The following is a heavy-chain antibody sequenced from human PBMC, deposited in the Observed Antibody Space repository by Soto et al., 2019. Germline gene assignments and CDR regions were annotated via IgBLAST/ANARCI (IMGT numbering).Heavy chain of an antibody. V-gene: IGHV1-46*01. CDR2: IHPSDGST. D-gene: IGHD2-15*01. CDR3: AREDGGGGPRHDF. Sequence: QVQLVQSGAEVKKPGASVKISCKTSGYTFAMHYIHWVRQVPGQGLEWMGMIHPSDGSTSYVQKFQSRVTMTRDTCATTIFLNMSRLTSQDTGVFYCAREDGGGGPRHDFWGQGTLVTVSS. J-gene: IGHJ4*02. CDR1: GYTFAMHY.